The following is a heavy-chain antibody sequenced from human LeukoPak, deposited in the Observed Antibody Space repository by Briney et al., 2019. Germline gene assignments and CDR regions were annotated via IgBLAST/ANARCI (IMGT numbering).Heavy chain of an antibody. V-gene: IGHV3-21*01. CDR2: ISSSSSYI. CDR1: GFTFSSYS. D-gene: IGHD3-16*01. CDR3: ARDLRGISPFDY. J-gene: IGHJ4*02. Sequence: GGSLRLSCAASGFTFSSYSMNWVRQAPRKGLEWVSSISSSSSYIYYADSVKGRFTISRDNAKNSLYLQMNSLRAEDTAVYYCARDLRGISPFDYWGQGTLVTVSS.